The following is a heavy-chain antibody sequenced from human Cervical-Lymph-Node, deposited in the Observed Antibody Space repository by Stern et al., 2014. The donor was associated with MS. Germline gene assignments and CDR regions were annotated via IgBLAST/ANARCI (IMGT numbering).Heavy chain of an antibody. CDR3: ALRRSYYVY. CDR2: LIPFFGAT. D-gene: IGHD4-11*01. V-gene: IGHV1-69*01. CDR1: GDTFSNYA. Sequence: VKLVEYGSEVKKSGSSVKVSCKPCGDTFSNYALSWVRQAPGQGLEWVGGLIPFFGATRYGQKFQGRVTITPEESTGTAFMELSNLTSDDTAVYYCALRRSYYVYWGQGTLITVSS. J-gene: IGHJ4*01.